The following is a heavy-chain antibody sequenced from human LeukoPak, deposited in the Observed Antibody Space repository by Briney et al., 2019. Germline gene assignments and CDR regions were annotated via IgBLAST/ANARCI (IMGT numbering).Heavy chain of an antibody. V-gene: IGHV3-30*02. D-gene: IGHD2-2*02. J-gene: IGHJ4*02. Sequence: GGSLRLSCAASGFTFSSYGMHWVRQAPGKGLEGVAFIRYDGSNKYYADSVKGRFTISRDNSKNTLYLQMNSLRAEDTAVYYCAKVGGGYQLLYGYFDYWGQGTLVTVSS. CDR3: AKVGGGYQLLYGYFDY. CDR2: IRYDGSNK. CDR1: GFTFSSYG.